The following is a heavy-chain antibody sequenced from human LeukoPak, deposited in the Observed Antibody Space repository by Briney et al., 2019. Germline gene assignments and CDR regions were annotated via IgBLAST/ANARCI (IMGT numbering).Heavy chain of an antibody. D-gene: IGHD4-17*01. CDR1: GYSISSGYY. Sequence: PSETLSLTCAVSGYSISSGYYWGWIRQPPGKGLEWIGSIYHSGSTYYNPSLKSRVTISVDTSKNQFSLKLSSVTAADTAVYYCARDSIYGEDYYYYMDVWGKGTTVTVSS. CDR3: ARDSIYGEDYYYYMDV. V-gene: IGHV4-38-2*02. CDR2: IYHSGST. J-gene: IGHJ6*03.